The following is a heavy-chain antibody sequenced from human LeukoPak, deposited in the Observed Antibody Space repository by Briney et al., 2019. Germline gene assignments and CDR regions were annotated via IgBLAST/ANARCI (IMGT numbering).Heavy chain of an antibody. J-gene: IGHJ4*02. CDR1: GFSFSSYW. Sequence: GGSLRLSCAASGFSFSSYWMHWVRQTPGKGLVWISRIKNDGSSASYADSVEGRLTISRDNAKSMLFLQINSLSAEDTAVYYCAREHVLAEFFDYWGRGTLVTVSS. D-gene: IGHD3-16*01. CDR3: AREHVLAEFFDY. V-gene: IGHV3-74*01. CDR2: IKNDGSSA.